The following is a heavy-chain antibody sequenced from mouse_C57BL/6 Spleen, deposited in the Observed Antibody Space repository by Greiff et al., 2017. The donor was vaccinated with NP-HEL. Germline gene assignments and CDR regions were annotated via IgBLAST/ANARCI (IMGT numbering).Heavy chain of an antibody. CDR2: IDPANGNT. D-gene: IGHD1-1*01. CDR3: ASFTTVVATDFDV. J-gene: IGHJ1*03. V-gene: IGHV14-3*01. CDR1: GFNIKNTY. Sequence: VQLQQSVAELVRPGASVKLSCTASGFNIKNTYMHWVKQRPEQGLEWIGRIDPANGNTKYAPKFQGKATMTADTSSNTAYLQLSSLTSEDTAIYYCASFTTVVATDFDVWGTGTTVTVSS.